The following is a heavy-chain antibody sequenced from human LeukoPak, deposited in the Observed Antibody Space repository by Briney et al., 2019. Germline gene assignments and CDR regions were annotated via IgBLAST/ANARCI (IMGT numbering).Heavy chain of an antibody. V-gene: IGHV1-18*01. CDR3: ARTPERKAGDY. Sequence: ASVNVSCKASGYTFTSNGISWVRQASGQGLERMGWISAYNGNTNYAQKLQGRVTMTTDTSTSTAYMELRSLRSDDTAVYYCARTPERKAGDYWGQGTLVTVSS. D-gene: IGHD1-1*01. CDR2: ISAYNGNT. CDR1: GYTFTSNG. J-gene: IGHJ4*02.